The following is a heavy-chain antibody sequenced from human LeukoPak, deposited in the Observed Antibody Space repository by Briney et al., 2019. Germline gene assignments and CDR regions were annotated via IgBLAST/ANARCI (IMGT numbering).Heavy chain of an antibody. CDR3: ATYSSLNRREFQY. V-gene: IGHV3-7*01. CDR1: GFTFSSYW. J-gene: IGHJ1*01. Sequence: GGSLRLSCAASGFTFSSYWMSWVRQALGKGLEWVANIKQDGSEKYYVDSVKGRFTISRDNAKNSLYLQMNSLRAEDTAVYYCATYSSLNRREFQYWGQGTLLTVSS. D-gene: IGHD3-22*01. CDR2: IKQDGSEK.